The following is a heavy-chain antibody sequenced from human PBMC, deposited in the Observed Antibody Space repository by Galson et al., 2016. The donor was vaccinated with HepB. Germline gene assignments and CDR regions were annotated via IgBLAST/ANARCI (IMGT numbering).Heavy chain of an antibody. CDR1: GYTFTDYL. CDR3: GRDRPGAAATALEV. CDR2: LDPRGGTA. J-gene: IGHJ4*02. V-gene: IGHV1-46*01. Sequence: SVKVSCRASGYTFTDYLIHWVRQAPGQGLEWMGLLDPRGGTATFAPKFRPRVTMTRDTSTNTAHMELSSLRSDDTAVYYCGRDRPGAAATALEVWGQGTLVTVSS. D-gene: IGHD6-13*01.